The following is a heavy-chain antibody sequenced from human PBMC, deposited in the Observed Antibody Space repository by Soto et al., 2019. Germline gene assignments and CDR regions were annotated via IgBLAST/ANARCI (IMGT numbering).Heavy chain of an antibody. CDR3: TIMALGRESSKLSANDY. CDR2: IRSKANSYAT. CDR1: GFTFSGSA. J-gene: IGHJ4*02. V-gene: IGHV3-73*01. D-gene: IGHD3-10*01. Sequence: GGSLRLSCAASGFTFSGSAMHWVRHASGKGLEWVGRIRSKANSYATAYAASVKGRFTISRDDSKNTAYLQMNSLKTEDTAVYYCTIMALGRESSKLSANDYWGQGTLVTVSS.